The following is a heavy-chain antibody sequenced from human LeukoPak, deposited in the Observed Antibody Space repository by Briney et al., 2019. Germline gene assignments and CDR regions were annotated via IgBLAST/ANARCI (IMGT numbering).Heavy chain of an antibody. CDR3: ATSEGWYVGY. D-gene: IGHD6-19*01. V-gene: IGHV3-30-3*01. Sequence: PGGSLRLSCAASGFTFSSYAMHWVRQAPGKGLEWVAVISYDGSNKYYADSVKGRFTISRDNSKNTLYLQMNSLRAEDTAVYYCATSEGWYVGYRGQGTLVTVSS. CDR1: GFTFSSYA. CDR2: ISYDGSNK. J-gene: IGHJ4*02.